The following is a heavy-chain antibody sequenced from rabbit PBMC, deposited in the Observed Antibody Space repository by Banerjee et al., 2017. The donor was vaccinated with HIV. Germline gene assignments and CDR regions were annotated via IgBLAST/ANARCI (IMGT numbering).Heavy chain of an antibody. Sequence: QEQLEESGGDLVKPEGSLTLTCTASGFSFSNSYYMCWVRQAPGKGLEWIACIYTGSSGSTYYASWAKGRFTISKTSSTTVTLQMTSLTAADTATYFCARDPDGWNDPINLWGPGTLVTVS. CDR3: ARDPDGWNDPINL. V-gene: IGHV1S45*01. J-gene: IGHJ4*01. CDR2: IYTGSSGST. CDR1: GFSFSNSYY. D-gene: IGHD6-1*01.